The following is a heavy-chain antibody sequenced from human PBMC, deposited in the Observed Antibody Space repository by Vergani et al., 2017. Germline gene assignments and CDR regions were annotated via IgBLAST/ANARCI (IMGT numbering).Heavy chain of an antibody. CDR2: LNPKSGNT. J-gene: IGHJ4*02. V-gene: IGHV1-8*01. CDR1: GYSFTSYD. Sequence: QVQLVQSGAEVKKPGTSVKVSCKASGYSFTSYDINWVRQATGQGLEWMGWLNPKSGNTGHAQKFRGRVTMTRNTSISTAYMELSSLRSDDTAVYYCARGITVVRGASGYWGQGTLVTVSS. CDR3: ARGITVVRGASGY. D-gene: IGHD3-10*01.